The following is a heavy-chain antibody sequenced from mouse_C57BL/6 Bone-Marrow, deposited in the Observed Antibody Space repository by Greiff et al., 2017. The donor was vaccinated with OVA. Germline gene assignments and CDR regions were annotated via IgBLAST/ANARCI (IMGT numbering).Heavy chain of an antibody. J-gene: IGHJ3*01. V-gene: IGHV1-55*01. CDR1: GYTFTSYW. CDR3: ARPYYGSSPFAY. CDR2: IYPGSGST. Sequence: VQLQQPGAELVKPGASVKMSCKASGYTFTSYWITWVKQRPGQGLEWIGDIYPGSGSTNYNEKFKSKATLTVDTSSSTAYMQLSSLTSEDSAVYYCARPYYGSSPFAYWGQGTLVTVSA. D-gene: IGHD1-1*01.